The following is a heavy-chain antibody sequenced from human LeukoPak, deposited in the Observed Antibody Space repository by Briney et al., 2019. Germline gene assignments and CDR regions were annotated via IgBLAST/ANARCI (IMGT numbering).Heavy chain of an antibody. Sequence: GGSLRLSCAASGFTFSSYWMHWVRQAPGKGLVWVSRINTDGSSTINADSVKGRFTISRDNAKNTLYLQMSSLRAGDTAVYYCVRDGHSGSGSYWGQGTLVTVSS. CDR2: INTDGSST. V-gene: IGHV3-74*01. J-gene: IGHJ4*02. CDR1: GFTFSSYW. D-gene: IGHD1-26*01. CDR3: VRDGHSGSGSY.